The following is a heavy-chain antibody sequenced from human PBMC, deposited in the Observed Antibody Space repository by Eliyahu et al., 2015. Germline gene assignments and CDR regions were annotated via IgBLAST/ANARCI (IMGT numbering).Heavy chain of an antibody. CDR2: IXQDASES. J-gene: IGHJ4*02. V-gene: IGHV3-7*04. CDR3: ARFGMAGTADY. CDR1: GXTFSTYW. D-gene: IGHD6-19*01. Sequence: EVQLLESGGDLVQXGVSXRXXCLAXGXTFSTYWMTWVRQAPGKGLEWVANIXQDASESAYVDSVEGRFTISRDNAKNSLFLQMNSLRAEDTAVYFCARFGMAGTADYWGQGILVTVSS.